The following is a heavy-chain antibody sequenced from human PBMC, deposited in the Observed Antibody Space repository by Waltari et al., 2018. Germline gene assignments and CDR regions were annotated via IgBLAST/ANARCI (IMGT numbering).Heavy chain of an antibody. V-gene: IGHV3-23*01. D-gene: IGHD1-26*01. CDR1: GFNFGCYG. CDR2: ISGSGDHT. CDR3: AKSSGATQVPRPHDS. Sequence: EVQLLESGGALAQPGGSLRLSCAASGFNFGCYGMTWVRQAPGKGREWVSGISGSGDHTYSAASVRGRFTISRDNSKNILYLQMSSLTADDTAVYYCAKSSGATQVPRPHDSWGQGSLVTVSS. J-gene: IGHJ4*02.